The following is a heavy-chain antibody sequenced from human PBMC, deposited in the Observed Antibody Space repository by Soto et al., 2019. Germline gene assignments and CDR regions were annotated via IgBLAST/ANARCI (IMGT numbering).Heavy chain of an antibody. CDR1: GDSVSSGLYY. V-gene: IGHV4-61*01. Sequence: WETLSLTCIVSGDSVSSGLYYWSWIRQPPGKGLEWIGYIYHSGTTKYNPSLKSPVTISVDTSKNQFSLKMSLLTAADTAIYYCARVSFYYDTSGYAVAWFDPWGQGTLLTVSS. CDR3: ARVSFYYDTSGYAVAWFDP. D-gene: IGHD3-22*01. CDR2: IYHSGTT. J-gene: IGHJ5*02.